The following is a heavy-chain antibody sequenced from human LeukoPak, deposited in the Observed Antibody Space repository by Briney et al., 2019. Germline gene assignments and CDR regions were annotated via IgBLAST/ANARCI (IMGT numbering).Heavy chain of an antibody. Sequence: PSQTLSLTCTVSGGSISSGSYYWSWIRQPAGKGLEWIGRIYTSGSTNYNPSLKSRVIISVDTSKNQFSLKLSSVTAADTAVYYCARDPLFDYWGQGTLVTVSS. CDR2: IYTSGST. CDR1: GGSISSGSYY. CDR3: ARDPLFDY. J-gene: IGHJ4*02. V-gene: IGHV4-61*02.